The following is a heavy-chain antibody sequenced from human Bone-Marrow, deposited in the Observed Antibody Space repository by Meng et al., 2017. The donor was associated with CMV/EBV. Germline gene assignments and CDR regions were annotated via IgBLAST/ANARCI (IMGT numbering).Heavy chain of an antibody. D-gene: IGHD3-10*01. CDR1: GFTFSSYS. CDR2: ISSSSSYI. J-gene: IGHJ4*02. Sequence: GESLKISCAASGFTFSSYSMNWVRQAPGKGLEWVSSISSSSSYIYYADSVKGRFTISRDNAKNLLYLQMNSLRAEDTAVYYCAIPDGDYYGSGSYNNYWGQGTLVTVSS. V-gene: IGHV3-21*01. CDR3: AIPDGDYYGSGSYNNY.